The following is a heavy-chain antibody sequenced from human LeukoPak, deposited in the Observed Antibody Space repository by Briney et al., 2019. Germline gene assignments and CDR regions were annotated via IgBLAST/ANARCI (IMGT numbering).Heavy chain of an antibody. CDR1: GGSISSYY. D-gene: IGHD4-17*01. J-gene: IGHJ4*02. V-gene: IGHV4-59*01. CDR3: AREIYGDYSFDY. Sequence: SETLSLTCTVSGGSISSYYWSWIRQPPGKGLEWNGYIYYSGSTNYNPSLKSRVTISVDTSKNQFSLKLSSVTAADTAVYYCAREIYGDYSFDYWGQGTLVTVSS. CDR2: IYYSGST.